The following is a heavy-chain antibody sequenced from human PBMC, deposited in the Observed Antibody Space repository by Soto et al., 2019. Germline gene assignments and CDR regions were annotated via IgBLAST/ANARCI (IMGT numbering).Heavy chain of an antibody. D-gene: IGHD1-1*01. CDR1: GASISGYY. V-gene: IGHV4-4*07. J-gene: IGHJ5*02. CDR3: VRDGTKTLRDWFDP. Sequence: SETLSLACTVSGASISGYYWSWIRKSAGKGLEWIGRIYATGTTDYNPSLKSRVMMSVDTSKKQFSLKLRSVTAADTAVYYCVRDGTKTLRDWFDPWGQGISVTVSS. CDR2: IYATGTT.